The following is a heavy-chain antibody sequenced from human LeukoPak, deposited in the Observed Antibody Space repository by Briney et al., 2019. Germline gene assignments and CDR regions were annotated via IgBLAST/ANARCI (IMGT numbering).Heavy chain of an antibody. D-gene: IGHD3-10*01. V-gene: IGHV1-69*05. J-gene: IGHJ6*04. CDR1: GGTFSSYA. CDR3: AREAYDYVSGSLAMDG. CDR2: IIPIFGTA. Sequence: GSSVKVSCKASGGTFSSYAISWARQAPGQGLEWMGGIIPIFGTANYAQKCEGRVTLRTDEPTSTAYMELSSLRSEDTPVYCCAREAYDYVSGSLAMDGWGKGTTVTVSS.